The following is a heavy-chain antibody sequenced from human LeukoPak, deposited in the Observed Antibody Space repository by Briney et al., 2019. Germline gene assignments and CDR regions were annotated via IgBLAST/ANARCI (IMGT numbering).Heavy chain of an antibody. D-gene: IGHD1-26*01. V-gene: IGHV6-1*01. CDR2: TYFRSKWYY. CDR1: GDSVSSDSAA. Sequence: SQTLSLTCATSGDSVSSDSAAWNWIRQSPSRGLEWLARTYFRSKWYYDYALAVKGRITINPDTSKNQFSLQLNSVTPEDTAVYFCARDPVGGSTIFDSWGQRTLVTVSS. J-gene: IGHJ4*02. CDR3: ARDPVGGSTIFDS.